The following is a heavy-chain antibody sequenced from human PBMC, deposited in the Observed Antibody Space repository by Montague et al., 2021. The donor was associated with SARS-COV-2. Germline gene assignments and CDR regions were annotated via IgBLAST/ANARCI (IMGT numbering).Heavy chain of an antibody. CDR1: GGSISGSSYY. CDR2: IFYSGNT. J-gene: IGHJ4*02. D-gene: IGHD2/OR15-2a*01. CDR3: ARVEYSNGWDD. Sequence: SETLSLTCTVTGGSISGSSYYWGWIRQPPGKGLEWIASIFYSGNTYYXXSLKSRFTISVDTSKNQFSLKLTSVTAADTALYYCARVEYSNGWDDWGQGTLVTVSS. V-gene: IGHV4-39*07.